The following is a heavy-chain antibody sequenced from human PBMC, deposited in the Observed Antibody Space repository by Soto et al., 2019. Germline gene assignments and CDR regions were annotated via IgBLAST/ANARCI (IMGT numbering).Heavy chain of an antibody. CDR3: ASRAYCGPSCYSGYFDS. Sequence: QVQLQESGPGQVKPSQTLSLTCIVSGDSIISGDYYWSWIRQSPGKGLEWIGYISKSGSTSHNSSLQCRVTVPVDTSKKQFSLELSSVTAAETAVYYCASRAYCGPSCYSGYFDSWLQGSLVTLSS. J-gene: IGHJ4*01. V-gene: IGHV4-30-4*01. CDR2: ISKSGST. D-gene: IGHD2-21*02. CDR1: GDSIISGDYY.